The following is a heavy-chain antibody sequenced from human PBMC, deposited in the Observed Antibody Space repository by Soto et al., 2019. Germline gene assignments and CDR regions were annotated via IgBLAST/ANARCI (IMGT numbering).Heavy chain of an antibody. J-gene: IGHJ4*02. Sequence: PGGSLRLSCAASGFTFSSYAMSWVRQAPGKGLEWVSAISGSGGSTYYADTVKGQFTISRDNSKNTLYLQMNSLRAEDTAVYYCAKVFQMVSGPIYYFDYWGQGTLVTVSS. D-gene: IGHD5-18*01. CDR1: GFTFSSYA. CDR3: AKVFQMVSGPIYYFDY. CDR2: ISGSGGST. V-gene: IGHV3-23*01.